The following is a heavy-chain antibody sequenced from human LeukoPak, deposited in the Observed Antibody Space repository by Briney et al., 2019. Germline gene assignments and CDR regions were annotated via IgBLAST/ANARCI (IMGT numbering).Heavy chain of an antibody. Sequence: GGSLRLSCAASGFTFSSYSMNWVRQAPGKGLEWVSYISSSSSTIYYADSVKGRFTISRDNAKNSLYLQMNSLRAEDTAVYYCARDIIIFPRIGYDSSGYYTYWGQGTLVTVSS. CDR1: GFTFSSYS. CDR2: ISSSSSTI. J-gene: IGHJ4*02. D-gene: IGHD3-22*01. V-gene: IGHV3-48*01. CDR3: ARDIIIFPRIGYDSSGYYTY.